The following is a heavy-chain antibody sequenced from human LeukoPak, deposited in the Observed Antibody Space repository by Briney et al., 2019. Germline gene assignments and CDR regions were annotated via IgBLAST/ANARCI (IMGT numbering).Heavy chain of an antibody. V-gene: IGHV4-61*05. Sequence: SETLSLTCTVSGGSISSSSYYWGWIRQPPGKGLEWIGYIYYSGSTNYNSSLKSRVIISADTSKNQFSLKLTSVTAADTAVYYCARLRPDYDILTGFGMDVWGQGTTVTVSS. J-gene: IGHJ6*02. CDR2: IYYSGST. D-gene: IGHD3-9*01. CDR1: GGSISSSSYY. CDR3: ARLRPDYDILTGFGMDV.